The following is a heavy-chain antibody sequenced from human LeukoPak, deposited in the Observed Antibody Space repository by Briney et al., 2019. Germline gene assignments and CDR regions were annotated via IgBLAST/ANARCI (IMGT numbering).Heavy chain of an antibody. J-gene: IGHJ6*02. CDR3: AKTIGGYYYYYGMDV. Sequence: GGSLRLSCAASGFTFSSYEMNWVRQAPGKGLEWVSYISSSGSTIYYADSVKGRFTISRDNAKNSLYLQMNSLRAEDTAVYYCAKTIGGYYYYYGMDVWGQGTTVTVSS. V-gene: IGHV3-48*03. CDR2: ISSSGSTI. CDR1: GFTFSSYE. D-gene: IGHD3-16*01.